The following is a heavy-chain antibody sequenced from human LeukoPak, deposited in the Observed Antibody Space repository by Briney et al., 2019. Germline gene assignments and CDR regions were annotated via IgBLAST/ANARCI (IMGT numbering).Heavy chain of an antibody. D-gene: IGHD2-15*01. Sequence: GRSLRLSCAAAGFTFSVYTMRWVSPAQGKGMEWVSFISRIGSTKYYADSVKGRLSISRDNDKNSLFLQMNSLRAEDTAEYYCARVLRYRSGGNCYSCGLGYLDVWAKGTTVTISS. V-gene: IGHV3-11*01. CDR2: ISRIGSTK. CDR3: ARVLRYRSGGNCYSCGLGYLDV. J-gene: IGHJ6*03. CDR1: GFTFSVYT.